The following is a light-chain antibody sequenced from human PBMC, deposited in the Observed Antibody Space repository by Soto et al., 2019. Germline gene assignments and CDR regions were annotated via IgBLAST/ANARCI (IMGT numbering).Light chain of an antibody. Sequence: DIQMTQSPSTLSAAVGDPVYVTFRAIQSVSGWLAWYQQKPGEAPKLLIYDASALPRGVPSRFSGRGSGTKFTLTIASLQTDDFATYYCQQYETFSGTFGPGT. CDR1: QSVSGW. V-gene: IGKV1-5*01. CDR3: QQYETFSGT. J-gene: IGKJ1*01. CDR2: DAS.